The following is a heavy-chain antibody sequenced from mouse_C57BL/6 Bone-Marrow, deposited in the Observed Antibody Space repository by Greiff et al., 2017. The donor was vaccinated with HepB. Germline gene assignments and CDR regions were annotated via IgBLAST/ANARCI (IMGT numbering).Heavy chain of an antibody. CDR1: GFTFSSYG. Sequence: EVNVVESGGDLVKPGGSLKLSCAASGFTFSSYGMSWVRQTPDKRLEWVATISSGGSYTYYPDSVKGRFTISRDNAKNTLYLQMSSLKSEDTAMYYCGRHDSYWGQGTSVTVSS. CDR3: GRHDSY. V-gene: IGHV5-6*01. J-gene: IGHJ4*01. CDR2: ISSGGSYT.